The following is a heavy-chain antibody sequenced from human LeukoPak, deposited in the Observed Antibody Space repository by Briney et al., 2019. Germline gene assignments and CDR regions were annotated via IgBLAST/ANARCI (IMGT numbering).Heavy chain of an antibody. D-gene: IGHD2-2*01. Sequence: SETLSLTCTVSGGSISSGDYYWSWIRQPPGKGLEWIGYIYYSGSTYYNPSLKSRVTISVDTSKNQFSLKLSSVTAADTAVYYCARDRGYCSSTSCYDAFDIWGQGTMVTVSS. V-gene: IGHV4-30-4*08. CDR3: ARDRGYCSSTSCYDAFDI. J-gene: IGHJ3*02. CDR1: GGSISSGDYY. CDR2: IYYSGST.